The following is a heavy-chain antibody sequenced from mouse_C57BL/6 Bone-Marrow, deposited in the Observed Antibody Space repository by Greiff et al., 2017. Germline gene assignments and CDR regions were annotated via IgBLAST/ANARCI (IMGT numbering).Heavy chain of an antibody. CDR3: ARMEFHPWFAY. CDR2: INPYNGGT. Sequence: VQLQQSGPVLVKPGASVKMSCKASGYTFTDYYMNWVKQSHGKSLEWIGVINPYNGGTSYNQKFKGKATLTVDKSSSTAYMELNSLTSEDSAVYYCARMEFHPWFAYWGQGTLVTVSA. J-gene: IGHJ3*01. CDR1: GYTFTDYY. V-gene: IGHV1-19*01.